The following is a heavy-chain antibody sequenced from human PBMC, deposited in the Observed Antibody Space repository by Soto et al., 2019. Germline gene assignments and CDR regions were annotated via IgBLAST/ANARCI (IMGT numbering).Heavy chain of an antibody. J-gene: IGHJ4*02. CDR1: GFMFSGYA. CDR3: TRGENGVFDY. Sequence: QVQLVESGGGVVQPGRSLRLSCAASGFMFSGYAMHWARQAPGKGLEWVAIILYDGSNKYYGDSVKGRFTISRDNSKNTLYLQMNSLRTEDTAVYYCTRGENGVFDYWGQGTLVTVSS. D-gene: IGHD3-16*01. CDR2: ILYDGSNK. V-gene: IGHV3-30-3*01.